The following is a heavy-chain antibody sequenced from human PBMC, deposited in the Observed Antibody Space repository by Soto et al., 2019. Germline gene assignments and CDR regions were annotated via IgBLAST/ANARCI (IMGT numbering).Heavy chain of an antibody. Sequence: QVQLVQSGAEVKKPGSSVKVSCKASGGTFSSYTVTWVRQAPGQGLEWMGRIIPGLDITNYAQKFQGRLTITADKSTSTAYMELSSLRSEDTAVYYCARGERGDFDYWGQGTLVTVSS. CDR3: ARGERGDFDY. CDR2: IIPGLDIT. D-gene: IGHD1-1*01. CDR1: GGTFSSYT. V-gene: IGHV1-69*02. J-gene: IGHJ4*02.